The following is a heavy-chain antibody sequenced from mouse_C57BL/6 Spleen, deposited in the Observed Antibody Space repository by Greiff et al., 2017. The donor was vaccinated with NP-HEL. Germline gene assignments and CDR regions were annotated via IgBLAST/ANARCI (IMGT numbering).Heavy chain of an antibody. CDR1: GYTFTDYN. CDR3: ARKAGGRGNYFDY. Sequence: EVQLQQSGPELVKPGASVKMSCKASGYTFTDYNMHWVKQSHGKSLEWIGYINPNNGGTSYNQKFKGKATLTVNKSSSTAYMELRSLTSEDSAVYYCARKAGGRGNYFDYWGQGTTLTVSS. V-gene: IGHV1-22*01. J-gene: IGHJ2*01. CDR2: INPNNGGT. D-gene: IGHD3-3*01.